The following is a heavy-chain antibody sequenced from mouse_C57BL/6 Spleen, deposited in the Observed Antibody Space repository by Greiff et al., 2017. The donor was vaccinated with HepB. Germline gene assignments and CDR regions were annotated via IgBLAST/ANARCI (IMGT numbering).Heavy chain of an antibody. V-gene: IGHV1-7*01. J-gene: IGHJ4*01. CDR1: GYTFTSYW. D-gene: IGHD1-1*01. Sequence: QVQLKESGAELAKPGASVKLSCKASGYTFTSYWMHWVKQRPGQGLEWIGYINPSSGYTKYNQKFKDKATLTADKSSSTAYMQLSSLTYEDSAVYYCARGYYGRDYAMDYWGQGTSVTVSS. CDR3: ARGYYGRDYAMDY. CDR2: INPSSGYT.